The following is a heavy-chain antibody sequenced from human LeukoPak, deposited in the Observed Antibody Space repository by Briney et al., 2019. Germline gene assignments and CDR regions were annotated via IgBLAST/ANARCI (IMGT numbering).Heavy chain of an antibody. CDR1: GLPIADFA. J-gene: IGHJ4*02. Sequence: PGGSLRLSCVASGLPIADFAMRWVRQAPGKGLEWVSLISGDGVSTFYADSVKGRFSISRDNSKNSLSLEMNSLRTEDTAMYYCARESGKFDYWGQGTLVAVSS. CDR3: ARESGKFDY. V-gene: IGHV3-43*02. CDR2: ISGDGVST.